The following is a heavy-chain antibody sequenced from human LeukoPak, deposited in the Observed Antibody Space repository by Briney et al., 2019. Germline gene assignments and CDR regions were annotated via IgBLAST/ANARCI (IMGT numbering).Heavy chain of an antibody. CDR3: AASGSAPGGRFGAFDI. V-gene: IGHV3-30*02. D-gene: IGHD1-26*01. CDR2: IHYDGSNK. J-gene: IGHJ3*02. CDR1: GFTFSSYG. Sequence: GGSLRLSCAASGFTFSSYGMHWVRQAPGKGLEWVAFIHYDGSNKYYADSVKGRFTISRDNSKNTLYLQMNSLRAEDTAVYYCAASGSAPGGRFGAFDIWGQGTMVTVSS.